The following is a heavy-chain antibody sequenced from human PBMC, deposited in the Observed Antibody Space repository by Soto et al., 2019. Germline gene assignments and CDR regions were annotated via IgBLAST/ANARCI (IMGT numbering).Heavy chain of an antibody. V-gene: IGHV3-33*01. CDR1: GFTFSSYG. CDR2: IWYDGSNK. Sequence: GGSLRLSCAASGFTFSSYGMRWVRQAPGKGLEWVAVIWYDGSNKYYGDSVKGRFTISRDNSKNALYLQMNSLRAEDTAVYYCARDERARQQLGRFDYWGQGTLVTVSS. CDR3: ARDERARQQLGRFDY. D-gene: IGHD6-13*01. J-gene: IGHJ4*02.